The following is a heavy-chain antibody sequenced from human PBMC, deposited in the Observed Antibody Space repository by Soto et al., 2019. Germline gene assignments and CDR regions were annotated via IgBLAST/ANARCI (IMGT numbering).Heavy chain of an antibody. CDR2: ISYDGSNK. CDR1: GFTFSSYG. V-gene: IGHV3-30*18. D-gene: IGHD6-19*01. CDR3: AKDRSSGWYGAEYFQH. Sequence: VQLVESGGGVVQPGRSLRLSCAASGFTFSSYGMHWVRQAPGKGLEWVAVISYDGSNKYYADSVKGRFTISRDNSKNTLYLQMNSLRAEDTAVYYCAKDRSSGWYGAEYFQHWGQGTLVTVSS. J-gene: IGHJ1*01.